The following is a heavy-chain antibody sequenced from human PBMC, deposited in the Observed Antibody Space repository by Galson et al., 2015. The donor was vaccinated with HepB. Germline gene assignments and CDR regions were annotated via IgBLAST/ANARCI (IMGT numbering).Heavy chain of an antibody. D-gene: IGHD6-13*01. Sequence: SVKVSCKASGYTFTSYAMHWVRQAPGQRLEWMGWINAGNGNTKYSQKFQGRVTITRDTSASTAYMELSSLRSEDTAVYYCARGVVAAAGLGWFDPWGQGTLVTVSS. J-gene: IGHJ5*02. CDR1: GYTFTSYA. V-gene: IGHV1-3*01. CDR3: ARGVVAAAGLGWFDP. CDR2: INAGNGNT.